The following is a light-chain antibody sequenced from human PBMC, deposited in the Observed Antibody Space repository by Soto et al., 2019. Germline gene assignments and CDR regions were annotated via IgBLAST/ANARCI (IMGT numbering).Light chain of an antibody. CDR3: QQSYSSWWP. V-gene: IGKV1-39*01. J-gene: IGKJ1*01. CDR1: QSISNH. CDR2: AAS. Sequence: DIQMTQSPSPLSASVGDRVTITCRANQSISNHLNWYQQKPGKAPNLLIYAASSLQSGVPSRFSGSGSGTDFTLTISSLQREDFATYYCQQSYSSWWPFGLGTKVDIK.